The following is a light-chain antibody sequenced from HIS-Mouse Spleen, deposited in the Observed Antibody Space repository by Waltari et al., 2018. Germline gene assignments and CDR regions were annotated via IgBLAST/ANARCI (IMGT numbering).Light chain of an antibody. CDR2: DFS. CDR1: SSDVGGYNY. J-gene: IGLJ3*02. V-gene: IGLV2-11*01. CDR3: CSYAGSYTWV. Sequence: QSALTQPRSVSGSPGQSVTISCTGTSSDVGGYNYVSWYQQHPGKAPKLMIYDFSKRPSGVPVRFSGSKSGNTASLTISGRQAEDEADYYCCSYAGSYTWVFGGGNKLTVL.